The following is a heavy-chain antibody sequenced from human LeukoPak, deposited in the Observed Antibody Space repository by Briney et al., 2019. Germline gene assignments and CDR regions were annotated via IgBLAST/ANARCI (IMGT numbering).Heavy chain of an antibody. V-gene: IGHV4-59*01. D-gene: IGHD3-10*01. J-gene: IGHJ4*02. CDR2: THYSGST. CDR3: ARSRSGSYSYFDY. Sequence: SETLSLTCTVSGGSISSYYWSWIRQPPGKGLEWIGFTHYSGSTNYNPSLKSRLTISVDTSKNQFSLKLTSVTAAGTAVFYCARSRSGSYSYFDYWGQGTLVTVSS. CDR1: GGSISSYY.